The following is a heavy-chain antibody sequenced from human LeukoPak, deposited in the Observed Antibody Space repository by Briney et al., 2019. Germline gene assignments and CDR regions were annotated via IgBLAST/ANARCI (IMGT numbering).Heavy chain of an antibody. D-gene: IGHD3-22*01. J-gene: IGHJ4*02. V-gene: IGHV3-23*01. CDR1: GFTFSSYW. CDR3: AKGQTYFFDSSGQYYFDY. Sequence: GGSLRLSCAASGFTFSSYWMSWVRQAPGKGLEWVSGISDSGGSTYYADSVRGRFNIYRDNSKNTLYLQMNSLRAEDTAIYYCAKGQTYFFDSSGQYYFDYWGQGTLVTVSS. CDR2: ISDSGGST.